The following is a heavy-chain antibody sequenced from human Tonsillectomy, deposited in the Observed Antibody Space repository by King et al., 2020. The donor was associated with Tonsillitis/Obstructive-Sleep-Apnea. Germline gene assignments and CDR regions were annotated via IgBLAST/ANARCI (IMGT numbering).Heavy chain of an antibody. CDR2: ISYDGSNQ. D-gene: IGHD3-3*01. J-gene: IGHJ6*04. V-gene: IGHV3-30*18. Sequence: VQLVESGGGVVQPGRSLRLSCAASGLTFRSYVMHWVRQAPGKGLEGVAVISYDGSNQYYADSVKGRFTISRDNSKNTLYLQMNSLRAEETAVYYCAKDLMIFGVVGMDVWGKGTTVTVSS. CDR1: GLTFRSYV. CDR3: AKDLMIFGVVGMDV.